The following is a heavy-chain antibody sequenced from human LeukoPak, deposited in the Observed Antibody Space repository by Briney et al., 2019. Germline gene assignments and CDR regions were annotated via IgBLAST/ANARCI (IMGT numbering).Heavy chain of an antibody. CDR3: ARDLGYYARDYYYYMDV. Sequence: ASVKVSCKASSYTFTSYGINWVRQAPGQGLEWMGWISGYNGNTDYAQKVQGRVTMTTDTSTSTAYMDLRSLRSDDTAVYYCARDLGYYARDYYYYMDVWGKGTTVTVSS. D-gene: IGHD3-22*01. CDR1: SYTFTSYG. J-gene: IGHJ6*03. CDR2: ISGYNGNT. V-gene: IGHV1-18*01.